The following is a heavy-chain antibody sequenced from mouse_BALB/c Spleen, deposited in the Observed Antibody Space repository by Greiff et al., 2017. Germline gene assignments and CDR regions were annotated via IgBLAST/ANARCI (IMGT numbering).Heavy chain of an antibody. CDR3: ARREGYWFDY. D-gene: IGHD2-3*01. V-gene: IGHV1-80*01. Sequence: VMLVESGAELVRPGSSVKISCKASGYAFSSYWMNWVKQRPGQGLEWIGQIYPGDGDTNYNGKFKGKATLTADKSSSTAYMQLSSRTSEDSAVYFCARREGYWFDYWGQGTTLTVSS. CDR2: IYPGDGDT. J-gene: IGHJ2*01. CDR1: GYAFSSYW.